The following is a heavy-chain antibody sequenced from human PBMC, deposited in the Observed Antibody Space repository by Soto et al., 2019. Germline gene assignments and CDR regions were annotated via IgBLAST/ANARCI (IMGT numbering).Heavy chain of an antibody. D-gene: IGHD3-16*01. CDR2: IIPIYGTT. CDR3: VRGLPLGDVFLCFDI. Sequence: QVQLVQSGAEVKKPGSSVKVSCKASGGTFSKYAITWVRQAPGQGLEWMGGIIPIYGTTNFEQKIQGRVTISADECTSTADMELSRRSSVGAVVYYCVRGLPLGDVFLCFDIWGQGTMVTVSS. J-gene: IGHJ3*02. CDR1: GGTFSKYA. V-gene: IGHV1-69*01.